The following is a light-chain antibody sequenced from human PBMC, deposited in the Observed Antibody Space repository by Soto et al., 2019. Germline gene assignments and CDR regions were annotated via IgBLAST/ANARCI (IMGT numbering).Light chain of an antibody. J-gene: IGKJ4*01. Sequence: DIQMTQSPSSLSASVGDRVTITCRASQNIGTFLNWYQQKPGKAPKLLIYGASNLSTGVPSTFSGSGSGTDFTLTISSLQPDDFATYQCQQCFSTPVLTFGGGTKVEIK. CDR2: GAS. CDR1: QNIGTF. CDR3: QQCFSTPVLT. V-gene: IGKV1-39*01.